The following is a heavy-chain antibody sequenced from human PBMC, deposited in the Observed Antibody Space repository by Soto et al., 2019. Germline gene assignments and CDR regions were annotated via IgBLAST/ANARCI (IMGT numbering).Heavy chain of an antibody. CDR1: GYSFTTYW. J-gene: IGHJ5*02. CDR3: ARHRVAYWFDP. V-gene: IGHV5-51*01. D-gene: IGHD2-15*01. CDR2: INPRDSDT. Sequence: GESLKISCKGSGYSFTTYWIGWVRQMPGKGLEWMGIINPRDSDTNYSPSFQGHVTISADKSISTAYLQWSSLKASDTAMYYCARHRVAYWFDPWGQGTLVTVSS.